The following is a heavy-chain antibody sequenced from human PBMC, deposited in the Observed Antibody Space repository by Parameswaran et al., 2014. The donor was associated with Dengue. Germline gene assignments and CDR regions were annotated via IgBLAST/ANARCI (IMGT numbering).Heavy chain of an antibody. CDR3: AREGDYGDYRFDY. J-gene: IGHJ4*02. D-gene: IGHD4-17*01. CDR2: INPNSGGT. Sequence: WVRQAPGQGLEWMGWINPNSGGTNYAQKFQGRVTMTRDTSISTAYMELSRLRSDDTAVYYCAREGDYGDYRFDYWGQGTLVTVSS. V-gene: IGHV1-2*02.